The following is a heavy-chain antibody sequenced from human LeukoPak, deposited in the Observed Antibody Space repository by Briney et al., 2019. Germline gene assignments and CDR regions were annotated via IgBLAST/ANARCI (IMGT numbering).Heavy chain of an antibody. CDR3: ARVARDIVVVS. Sequence: SETLSLTCTVSGGSISSYYWSWIRQPPGKGLEWIGYIYYSGCTNYNPSLKSRVTISVDTSKNQFSLKLSSVTAADTAVYYCARVARDIVVVSWGQGTLVTVSS. J-gene: IGHJ5*02. CDR1: GGSISSYY. V-gene: IGHV4-59*01. CDR2: IYYSGCT. D-gene: IGHD2-2*01.